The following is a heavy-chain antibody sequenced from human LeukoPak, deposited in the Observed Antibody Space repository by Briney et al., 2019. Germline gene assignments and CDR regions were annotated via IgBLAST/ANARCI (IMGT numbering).Heavy chain of an antibody. Sequence: GGSLRLSCAASGFTFSRYGMHWVRQAPGKGLEWVAVIWYDGSNEYYADSVKGRFTIFRDNSKNTLYLQMNSLRAEDTAVYYCAKGFGYCGGDCYFDYWAREPWSPSPQ. CDR3: AKGFGYCGGDCYFDY. J-gene: IGHJ4*02. CDR1: GFTFSRYG. D-gene: IGHD2-21*02. CDR2: IWYDGSNE. V-gene: IGHV3-33*06.